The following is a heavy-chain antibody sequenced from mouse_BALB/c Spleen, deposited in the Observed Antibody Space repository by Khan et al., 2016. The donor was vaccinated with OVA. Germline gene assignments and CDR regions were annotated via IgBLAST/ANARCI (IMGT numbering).Heavy chain of an antibody. J-gene: IGHJ2*01. V-gene: IGHV5-9-3*01. CDR3: ASVYFGYPYY. D-gene: IGHD2-2*01. CDR1: GFTFSTYA. Sequence: EVELVESGGDLVKPGGSLKLSCAASGFTFSTYAMSWVRQTPEKRLEWVATISSGGRYNYYPDSVKGRFTISRDNAKNTLYLQMSSLRSEDTALYFCASVYFGYPYYWGQGTTLTVCS. CDR2: ISSGGRYN.